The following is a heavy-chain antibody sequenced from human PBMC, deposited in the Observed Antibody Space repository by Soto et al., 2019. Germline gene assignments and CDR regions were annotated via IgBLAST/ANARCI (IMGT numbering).Heavy chain of an antibody. V-gene: IGHV4-59*08. D-gene: IGHD2-15*01. CDR2: IYYSGST. CDR1: GGPLSSYY. J-gene: IGHJ4*02. Sequence: PSETLSLTCTVSGGPLSSYYWSWIRQPPGKGLEWIGYIYYSGSTNYNPSLKSRVTISVDTSKNQFSLKLSSVTAADTAVYYCASRGSTTYCSGGSCYARGFDYWGQGTLDTVSS. CDR3: ASRGSTTYCSGGSCYARGFDY.